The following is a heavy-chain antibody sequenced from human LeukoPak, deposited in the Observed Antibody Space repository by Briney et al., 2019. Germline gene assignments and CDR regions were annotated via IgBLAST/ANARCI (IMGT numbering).Heavy chain of an antibody. CDR1: GFTFSSYW. J-gene: IGHJ4*02. CDR3: ARSNQADDY. CDR2: INPGGSSI. V-gene: IGHV3-74*01. D-gene: IGHD1-14*01. Sequence: GGSLRLSCAASGFTFSSYWMHWVRQVPGKGLVWVARINPGGSSITYADSVKGRFTLPRDNAKNTLYLQMDSLRAEDTGVYYCARSNQADDYWGQGTLVTVSS.